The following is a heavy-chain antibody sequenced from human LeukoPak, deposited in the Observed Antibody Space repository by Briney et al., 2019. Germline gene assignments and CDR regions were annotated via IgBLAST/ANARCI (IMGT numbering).Heavy chain of an antibody. Sequence: GSSVKVSCKASGGTYSSYAISWVRQAPAQGLEWMGGSIPICGTANYARKFQGRVTITADESTSTAYMELSSLRSEDTAVYYCATPGTKLEWLLKDSYYYGMDVWGQGTTVTVSS. CDR2: SIPICGTA. J-gene: IGHJ6*02. V-gene: IGHV1-69*01. D-gene: IGHD3-3*01. CDR1: GGTYSSYA. CDR3: ATPGTKLEWLLKDSYYYGMDV.